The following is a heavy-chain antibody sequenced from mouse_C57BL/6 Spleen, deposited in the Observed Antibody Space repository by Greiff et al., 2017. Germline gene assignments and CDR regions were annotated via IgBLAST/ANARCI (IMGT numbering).Heavy chain of an antibody. CDR1: GYSFTGYW. Sequence: QVQLQQSGAELMKPGASVKLSCKATGYSFTGYWIEWVKQRPGHGLEWIGEILPGSGSTNYNEKFKGKATFTADTSSNTAYMQLSSLTTEDSAIYYGARTTHCYDYDVFAYWGQGTLVTVSA. CDR3: ARTTHCYDYDVFAY. CDR2: ILPGSGST. J-gene: IGHJ3*01. V-gene: IGHV1-9*01. D-gene: IGHD2-4*01.